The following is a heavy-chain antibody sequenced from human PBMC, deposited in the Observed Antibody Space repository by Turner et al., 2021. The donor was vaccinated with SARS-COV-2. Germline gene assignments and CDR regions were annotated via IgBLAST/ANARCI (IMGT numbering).Heavy chain of an antibody. V-gene: IGHV1-2*02. CDR3: ASSANSSGWHY. D-gene: IGHD6-19*01. J-gene: IGHJ4*02. Sequence: QVQLLQSGAAVKKPGASVKVSCKASGYTFTGYYMHWVRQAPGQGLEWMGWISPNSGGTNYAQKVQGRVTMTRDTSISTVYMELSRLRSDDTAVYYCASSANSSGWHYWGQGTLVTVSS. CDR1: GYTFTGYY. CDR2: ISPNSGGT.